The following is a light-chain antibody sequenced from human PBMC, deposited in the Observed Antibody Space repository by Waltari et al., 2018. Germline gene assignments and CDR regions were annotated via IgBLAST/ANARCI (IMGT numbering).Light chain of an antibody. CDR1: QSVKSNE. J-gene: IGKJ4*01. V-gene: IGKV3-20*01. Sequence: EIVLTQSPGTLSLSPGDRATLSCRASQSVKSNELAWYQQKPGQAPRLLIYDTSTRATGIPDRCSVSGSVTDFILTISRLEAEDFVLYYCQQYGTPLTFGGGTKVEIK. CDR2: DTS. CDR3: QQYGTPLT.